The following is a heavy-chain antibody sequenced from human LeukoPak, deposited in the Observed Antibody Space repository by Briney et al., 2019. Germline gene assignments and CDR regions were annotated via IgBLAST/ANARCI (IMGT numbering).Heavy chain of an antibody. CDR3: ARDATPTVTTHNNWFDP. CDR1: GGSISSYY. D-gene: IGHD4-17*01. CDR2: IYPSGST. V-gene: IGHV4-4*07. Sequence: SSETLSLTCTVSGGSISSYYWSWIRQPAGKGLEWIGRIYPSGSTNYNPSLKSRVTMSVDTSKNQFSLKLSSVTAADTAVYYCARDATPTVTTHNNWFDPWGQGTLVTVSS. J-gene: IGHJ5*02.